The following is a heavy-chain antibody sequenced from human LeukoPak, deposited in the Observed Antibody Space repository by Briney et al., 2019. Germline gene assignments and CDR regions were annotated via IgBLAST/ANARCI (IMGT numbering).Heavy chain of an antibody. Sequence: SETLSLTCGVYSGSLSDKYWSWIRQPPGKGLEWIGEINPSGRTNYNPSLKSRVTISVDTSKNQFSLKLSSVTAADTAVYYCARGPHLWLVRGVSAWFDPWGQGTLVTVSS. CDR1: SGSLSDKY. CDR3: ARGPHLWLVRGVSAWFDP. V-gene: IGHV4-34*01. J-gene: IGHJ5*02. CDR2: INPSGRT. D-gene: IGHD3-10*01.